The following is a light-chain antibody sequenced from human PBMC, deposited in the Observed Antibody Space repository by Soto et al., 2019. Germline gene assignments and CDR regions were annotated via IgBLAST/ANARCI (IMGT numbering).Light chain of an antibody. Sequence: SVLTQPPSVSGAPGQRVTISCTGSSSNIGAGYDVHWYQQLPGTAPKLLIHGNNNRPSGVPDRFSGSKSGTSASLAISGLQAEDEADYYCQSYDSSLSGSVVFGGGTKLTVL. CDR1: SSNIGAGYD. V-gene: IGLV1-40*01. J-gene: IGLJ2*01. CDR2: GNN. CDR3: QSYDSSLSGSVV.